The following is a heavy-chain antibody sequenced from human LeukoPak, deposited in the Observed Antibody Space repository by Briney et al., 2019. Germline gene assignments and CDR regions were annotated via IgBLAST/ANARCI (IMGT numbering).Heavy chain of an antibody. CDR1: SGTLSGYY. CDR3: ARHRSGWLQSSFDY. D-gene: IGHD5-24*01. Sequence: PSETLSLTCTVNSGTLSGYYWTWIRQSSGKGLEYIGEINQSGDTNYNPSLKSRITISVDASKNQFSLNLGSVTAADTAVYYCARHRSGWLQSSFDYWGQGTLVTVSS. V-gene: IGHV4-34*01. CDR2: INQSGDT. J-gene: IGHJ4*02.